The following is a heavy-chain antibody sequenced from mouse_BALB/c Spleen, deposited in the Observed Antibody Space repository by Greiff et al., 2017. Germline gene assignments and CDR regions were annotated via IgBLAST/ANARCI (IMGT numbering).Heavy chain of an antibody. Sequence: EVQLVESGGGLVQPGGSRKLSCAASGFTFSSFGMHWVRQAPEKGLEWVAYISSGSSTIYYADTVKGRFTISRDNPKNTLFLQMTSLRSEDTAMYYCARGATVVDYWGQGTTLTVSS. J-gene: IGHJ2*01. D-gene: IGHD1-1*01. V-gene: IGHV5-17*02. CDR3: ARGATVVDY. CDR2: ISSGSSTI. CDR1: GFTFSSFG.